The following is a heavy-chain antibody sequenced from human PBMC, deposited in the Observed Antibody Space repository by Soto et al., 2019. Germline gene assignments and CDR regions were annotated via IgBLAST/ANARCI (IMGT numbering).Heavy chain of an antibody. D-gene: IGHD3-10*01. CDR1: GFSLSNARMG. CDR3: ARIYYYGSGSYYTYYYYMDV. J-gene: IGHJ6*03. CDR2: IFSNDEK. Sequence: QVTLKESGPVLVKPTETLTLTCTVSGFSLSNARMGVSWIRQPPGKALEWLAHIFSNDEKSYSTSLKSRLTISKDTSKSQVVLTMTNMDPVDTATYYCARIYYYGSGSYYTYYYYMDVWGKGTTVTVSS. V-gene: IGHV2-26*01.